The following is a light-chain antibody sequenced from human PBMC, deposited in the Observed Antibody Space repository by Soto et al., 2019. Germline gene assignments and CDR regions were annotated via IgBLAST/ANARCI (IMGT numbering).Light chain of an antibody. CDR3: QFYDSSLSGSLVV. V-gene: IGLV1-40*01. Sequence: QSVLTQPPSVSGAPGQRVTISCTGSSSNIGAGYDVHWYQQLPGTAPKLLIYGNSNRPSGVPDLFSGSKSGTSASLAITGLQAEDEADDYCQFYDSSLSGSLVVFGGGTKLTVL. CDR1: SSNIGAGYD. CDR2: GNS. J-gene: IGLJ2*01.